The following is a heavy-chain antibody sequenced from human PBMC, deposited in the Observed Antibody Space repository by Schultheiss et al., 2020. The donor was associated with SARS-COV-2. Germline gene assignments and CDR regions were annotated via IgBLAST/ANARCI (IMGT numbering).Heavy chain of an antibody. CDR1: GFTFRDYY. Sequence: GGSLRLSCAASGFTFRDYYMSWVRQAPGKGLEWVSVIYSGGSTYYADSVKGRFTISRDNSKNTLYLQMNSLRAEDTAVYYCAKSQGSVVPSAYYYMDVWGKGTTVTVSS. J-gene: IGHJ6*03. CDR3: AKSQGSVVPSAYYYMDV. V-gene: IGHV3-53*01. D-gene: IGHD2-15*01. CDR2: IYSGGST.